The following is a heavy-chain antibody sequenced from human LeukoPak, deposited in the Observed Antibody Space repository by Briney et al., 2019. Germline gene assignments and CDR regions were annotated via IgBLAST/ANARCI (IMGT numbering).Heavy chain of an antibody. Sequence: PGGSLRLSCAASGFTFSGYAMNWVRQAPGKGLEWVSYIGSSGSTIYYADSVKGRFTISRDNAKNSLYLQMNSLRDEDTAVYYCARIRAYSSSWAMDYWGQGTLVTVSS. J-gene: IGHJ4*02. CDR1: GFTFSGYA. D-gene: IGHD6-13*01. CDR3: ARIRAYSSSWAMDY. CDR2: IGSSGSTI. V-gene: IGHV3-48*02.